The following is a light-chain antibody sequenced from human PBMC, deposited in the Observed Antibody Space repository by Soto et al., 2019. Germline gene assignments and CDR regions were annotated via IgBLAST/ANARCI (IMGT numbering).Light chain of an antibody. Sequence: EIVLTQSPATLPLSPGERATLSCRASQTVSSYLAWYQQKPGQAPRLLIYDASSRATGIPARFSGVGSGTEFTLTISRLEPEDFAVYYCQQFSSYPLTFGGGTKVDI. CDR2: DAS. CDR1: QTVSSY. J-gene: IGKJ4*01. CDR3: QQFSSYPLT. V-gene: IGKV3-11*01.